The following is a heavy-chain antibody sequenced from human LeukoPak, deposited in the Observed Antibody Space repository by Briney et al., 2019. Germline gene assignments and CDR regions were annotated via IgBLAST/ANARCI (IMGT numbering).Heavy chain of an antibody. CDR3: ARCPSYYLFDY. Sequence: PSETLSLTCAVYAGSFSGYYWSWIRQPPGKGLEWIGEINHSGSTNYNPSLKSRVTISVDTSKNQFSLKLSSVTAADTAVYYCARCPSYYLFDYWGQGTLVTVSS. D-gene: IGHD3-10*01. V-gene: IGHV4-34*01. CDR2: INHSGST. CDR1: AGSFSGYY. J-gene: IGHJ4*02.